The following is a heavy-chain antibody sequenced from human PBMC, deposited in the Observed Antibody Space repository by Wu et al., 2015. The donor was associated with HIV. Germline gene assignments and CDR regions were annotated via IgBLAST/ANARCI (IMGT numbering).Heavy chain of an antibody. Sequence: QVQLVQSGAEVKKPGASVKVSCKASGYTFTSYGISWVRQAPGQGLEWMGWISAYNGNTNYAQKLQGRVTMTTDTSTSTAYMELRSLRSDDTAVYYCARVPPXYIVGASGYFDYWGQGTLVTVSS. J-gene: IGHJ4*02. CDR2: ISAYNGNT. CDR3: ARVPPXYIVGASGYFDY. V-gene: IGHV1-18*01. CDR1: GYTFTSYG. D-gene: IGHD1-26*01.